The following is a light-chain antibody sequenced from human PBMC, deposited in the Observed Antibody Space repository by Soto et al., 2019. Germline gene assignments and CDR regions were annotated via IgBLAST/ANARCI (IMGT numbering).Light chain of an antibody. V-gene: IGLV1-47*01. J-gene: IGLJ2*01. CDR3: AAWDDSLVV. CDR2: RNN. Sequence: QPVLTQPPSASGTPGQTVTISCSGSSSNIGSAYIYWYQHLPGTAPKLLIYRNNQRPSGVPDRFSASKSGTSASLAISGLRSEDDADYYCAAWDDSLVVFGGGTKL. CDR1: SSNIGSAY.